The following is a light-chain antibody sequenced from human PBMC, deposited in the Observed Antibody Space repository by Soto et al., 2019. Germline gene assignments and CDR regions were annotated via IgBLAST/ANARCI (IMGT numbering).Light chain of an antibody. CDR1: QSVSRSS. Sequence: DIGLTQSPGTLSLSPGERATLSCRASQSVSRSSLAWYQQRPGQAPRLLIYGASSRATGIPDRFSGSGSGTDFTLTISRLEPEDFAVYYCQQNGSSRTFGQGTKVDIK. V-gene: IGKV3-20*01. CDR2: GAS. J-gene: IGKJ1*01. CDR3: QQNGSSRT.